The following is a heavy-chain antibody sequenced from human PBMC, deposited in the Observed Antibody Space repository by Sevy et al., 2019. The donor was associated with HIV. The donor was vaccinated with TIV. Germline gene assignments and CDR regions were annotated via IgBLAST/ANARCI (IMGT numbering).Heavy chain of an antibody. J-gene: IGHJ4*02. CDR3: AKGIAAAGYYFDF. V-gene: IGHV3-33*06. CDR1: GFTFSSYG. D-gene: IGHD6-13*01. CDR2: IWYDGNNK. Sequence: GGSLRLSCAASGFTFSSYGMHWVRQAPGKGLQLVAGIWYDGNNKDYADSVKGRFTISRDNSKNTVYLQMNSLRAEDTAVYYCAKGIAAAGYYFDFWGQGTLVTVSS.